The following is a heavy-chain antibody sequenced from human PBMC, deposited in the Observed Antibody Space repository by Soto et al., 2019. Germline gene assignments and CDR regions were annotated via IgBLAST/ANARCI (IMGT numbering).Heavy chain of an antibody. V-gene: IGHV1-18*01. CDR1: GYAFTTYG. J-gene: IGHJ4*02. Sequence: QVHLVQSGPELKKPGASVRVSCKGSGYAFTTYGITWGRQAPGQGLEWMGWISAHNGNTNYAQKLQGRVTVTRDTSTSTAYMELRSLRSDDTAVYYCARGRYGDYWGQGALVTVSS. D-gene: IGHD1-1*01. CDR2: ISAHNGNT. CDR3: ARGRYGDY.